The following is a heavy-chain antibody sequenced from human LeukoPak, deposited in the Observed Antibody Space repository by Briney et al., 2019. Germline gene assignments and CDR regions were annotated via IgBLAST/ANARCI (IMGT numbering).Heavy chain of an antibody. CDR3: AREGWAKRGYSYVRGFVDY. CDR2: ISGGSGSI. CDR1: GFTLSTYN. D-gene: IGHD5-18*01. Sequence: GGSLRLSCAASGFTLSTYNMNWVRQAPGKGLEWLSDISGGSGSIHYADSVKGRFTISRDNAKNSLYLQMNSLRAEDTAVYYCAREGWAKRGYSYVRGFVDYWGQGTLVTVSS. V-gene: IGHV3-48*01. J-gene: IGHJ4*02.